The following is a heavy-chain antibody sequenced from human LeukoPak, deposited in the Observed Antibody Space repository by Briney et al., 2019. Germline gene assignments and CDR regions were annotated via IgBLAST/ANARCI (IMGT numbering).Heavy chain of an antibody. J-gene: IGHJ4*02. CDR3: ARVGGYDFWSGYYPFDY. CDR1: GFTFSSYS. Sequence: PGGSLRLSCAASGFTFSSYSMNWVCQAPGKGLEWVSYISSSSNTIYYADSVKGRFTISRDNAKNSLYLQMNSLRDEDTAVYYCARVGGYDFWSGYYPFDYWGQGTLVTVSS. V-gene: IGHV3-48*02. D-gene: IGHD3-3*01. CDR2: ISSSSNTI.